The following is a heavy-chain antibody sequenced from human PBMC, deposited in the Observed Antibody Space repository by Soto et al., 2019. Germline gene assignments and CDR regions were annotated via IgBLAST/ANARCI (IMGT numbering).Heavy chain of an antibody. J-gene: IGHJ2*01. CDR1: GGSISSGGYY. Sequence: QVQLQESGPGLVKPSQTLSLTCTVSGGSISSGGYYWSWIRQHPGKGLEWIGYIYYSGSTYYNPSLKSLVTISVDTSKNQFSLKLSSVTAADSAVYYCARSGYCSGGSCYSRRSWYFDLWGRGTLVTVSS. D-gene: IGHD2-15*01. V-gene: IGHV4-31*01. CDR2: IYYSGST. CDR3: ARSGYCSGGSCYSRRSWYFDL.